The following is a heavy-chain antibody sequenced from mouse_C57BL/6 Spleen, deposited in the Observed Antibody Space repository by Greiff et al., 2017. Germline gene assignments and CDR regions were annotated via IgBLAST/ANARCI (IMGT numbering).Heavy chain of an antibody. D-gene: IGHD2-12*01. Sequence: QVQLQQSGAELVRPGTSVKVSCKASGYTFTNYLIEWVKQRPGQGLEWIGVINPGSGGTNYNEKFKGKATLTADKSSSTAYMQLSSLTARDSAVDFGVSYPGEHGSDGYFDVWGKGTTVTVSS. CDR3: VSYPGEHGSDGYFDV. V-gene: IGHV1-54*01. CDR1: GYTFTNYL. CDR2: INPGSGGT. J-gene: IGHJ1*03.